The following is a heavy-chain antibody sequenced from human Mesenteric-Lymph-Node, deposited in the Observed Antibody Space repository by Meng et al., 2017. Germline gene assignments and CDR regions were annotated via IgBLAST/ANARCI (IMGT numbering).Heavy chain of an antibody. Sequence: LRLSCSVSGDSISRDNYYWNWIRQPAGKGLEWIGRIYTSGNTYYNPSLKSRVTISVDTSKNQFSLKLSSVTAADTAVYYCARGGYSYGYETAYLDYWGQGTLVTVSS. CDR3: ARGGYSYGYETAYLDY. D-gene: IGHD5-18*01. V-gene: IGHV4-61*02. J-gene: IGHJ4*02. CDR2: IYTSGNT. CDR1: GDSISRDNYY.